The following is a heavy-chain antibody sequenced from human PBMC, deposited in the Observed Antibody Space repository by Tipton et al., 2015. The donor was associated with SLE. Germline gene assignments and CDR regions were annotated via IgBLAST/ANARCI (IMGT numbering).Heavy chain of an antibody. CDR2: IYSSGST. V-gene: IGHV4-4*07. Sequence: TLSLTCSVSNGSITNYFWNWIRQPAGKGLEGIGRIYSSGSTKYNPSLESRVTVSVDTSKNQFSLNLSSVTAADTAVYCCARHQSSGPEPYYWGQGTLVTVSS. CDR3: ARHQSSGPEPYY. J-gene: IGHJ4*02. CDR1: NGSITNYF. D-gene: IGHD6-19*01.